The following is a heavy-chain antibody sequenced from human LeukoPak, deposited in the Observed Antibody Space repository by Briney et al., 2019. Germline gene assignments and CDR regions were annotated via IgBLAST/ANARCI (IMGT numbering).Heavy chain of an antibody. CDR1: GFTFSSYA. D-gene: IGHD6-13*01. Sequence: GGSLRLSCAASGFTFSSYAMHWVRQAPGKGLEWVAVISYDGSNKYYADSVKGRFTISRDNSKNTLYLQMNSLRAEDTAVYYCASTSSSNWPGGWFDPWGQGTLVTVSS. V-gene: IGHV3-30*04. CDR2: ISYDGSNK. J-gene: IGHJ5*02. CDR3: ASTSSSNWPGGWFDP.